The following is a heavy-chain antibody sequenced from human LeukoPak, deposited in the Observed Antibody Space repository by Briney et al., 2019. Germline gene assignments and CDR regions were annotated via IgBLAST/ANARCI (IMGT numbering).Heavy chain of an antibody. CDR1: GVSISSYY. CDR3: ARTPPPYDSPFDY. J-gene: IGHJ4*02. CDR2: IYYSGST. Sequence: PSETLSLTCTVSGVSISSYYWSWIRQPPGKGLEWIGYIYYSGSTNYNPSLKSRVTISVDTSKNQFSLKLSSVTAADTAVYYCARTPPPYDSPFDYWGQGTLVTVSS. D-gene: IGHD3-3*01. V-gene: IGHV4-59*01.